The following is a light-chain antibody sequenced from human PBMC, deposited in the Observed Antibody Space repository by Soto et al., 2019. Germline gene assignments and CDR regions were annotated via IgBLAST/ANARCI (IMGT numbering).Light chain of an antibody. CDR2: EDN. J-gene: IGLJ2*01. CDR3: AAWDDSLTIL. V-gene: IGLV1-47*01. Sequence: QSVLTQPPSASGIPGQTVTISCSGSSSNIASYSVYWYQQLPGTAPKLLIYEDNQRPSGVPDRFSGSKSDTSASLVIAGLRSGDEADYYCAAWDDSLTILFGGGTKLTVL. CDR1: SSNIASYS.